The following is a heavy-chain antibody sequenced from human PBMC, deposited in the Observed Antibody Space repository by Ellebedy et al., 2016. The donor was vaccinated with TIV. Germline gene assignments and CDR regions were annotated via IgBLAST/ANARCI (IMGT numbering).Heavy chain of an antibody. Sequence: PGGSLRLSCAASGFTFSSYGMHWVRQAPGKGLEWVAVIWYDGSNKYYADSVKGRFTISRDNSKNTLYLQMNSLRADDTAVYYCARVMVTNVGAFDIWGQGTMVTVSS. J-gene: IGHJ3*02. D-gene: IGHD2-21*02. CDR3: ARVMVTNVGAFDI. V-gene: IGHV3-33*01. CDR1: GFTFSSYG. CDR2: IWYDGSNK.